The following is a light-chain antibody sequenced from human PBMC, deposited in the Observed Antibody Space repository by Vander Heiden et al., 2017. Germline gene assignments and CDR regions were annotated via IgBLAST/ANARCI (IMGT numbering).Light chain of an antibody. V-gene: IGKV4-1*01. CDR3: QQYHSTPLT. CDR1: QSVLYSSNNKNY. Sequence: TQTQLALARSVGERATINCKSSQSVLYSSNNKNYLAWYQQKPGQPPKLLIYWASTRESGVPDRFSGSGSGTDFTLTISSLQAEDVAVYCCQQYHSTPLTFGGGTKVEIK. J-gene: IGKJ4*01. CDR2: WAS.